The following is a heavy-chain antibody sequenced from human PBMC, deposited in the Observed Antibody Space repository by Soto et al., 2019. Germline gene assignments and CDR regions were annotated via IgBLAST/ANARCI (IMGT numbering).Heavy chain of an antibody. CDR3: AKGGDCGGDCYYYFDY. J-gene: IGHJ4*02. CDR1: GFTFSSYA. Sequence: GGSLRLSCAASGFTFSSYAMSWVRQAPGKGLEWVSAISGSGGSTYYADSVKGRFTISRDNSKNTLYLQMNSLRAEDTAVYYCAKGGDCGGDCYYYFDYWGQGTLVTVSS. V-gene: IGHV3-23*01. D-gene: IGHD2-21*02. CDR2: ISGSGGST.